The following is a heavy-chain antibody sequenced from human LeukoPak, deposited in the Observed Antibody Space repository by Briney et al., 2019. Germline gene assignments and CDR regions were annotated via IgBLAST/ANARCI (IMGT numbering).Heavy chain of an antibody. V-gene: IGHV1-8*01. D-gene: IGHD6-19*01. CDR2: MNPNSGNT. Sequence: ASVKVSCKASGYTFTSYDINWVRQATGQGLEWMGWMNPNSGNTGYAQKFQGRVTMTRNTSISTAYMELSSLRSEDTAVYYCTTGSSGWYGVGYYYYGMDVWGQGTTVTVSS. J-gene: IGHJ6*02. CDR3: TTGSSGWYGVGYYYYGMDV. CDR1: GYTFTSYD.